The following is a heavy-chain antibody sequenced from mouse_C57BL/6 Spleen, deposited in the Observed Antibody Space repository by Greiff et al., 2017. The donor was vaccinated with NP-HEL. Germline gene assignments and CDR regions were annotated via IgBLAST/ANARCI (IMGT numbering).Heavy chain of an antibody. V-gene: IGHV5-4*01. CDR3: ARDGPHITTVVDQAWFAY. Sequence: EVKLMESGGGLVKPGGSLKLSCAASGFTFSSYAMSWVRQTPEKRLEWVATISDGGSYTYYPDNVKGRFTISRDNAKNNLYLQMSHLKSEDTAMYYCARDGPHITTVVDQAWFAYWGQGTLVTVSA. CDR2: ISDGGSYT. J-gene: IGHJ3*01. CDR1: GFTFSSYA. D-gene: IGHD1-1*01.